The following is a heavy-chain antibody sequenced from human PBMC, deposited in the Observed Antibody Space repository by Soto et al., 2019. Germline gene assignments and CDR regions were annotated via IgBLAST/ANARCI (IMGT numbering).Heavy chain of an antibody. V-gene: IGHV3-33*01. CDR2: IWYDGSNK. CDR1: GFTFSSYG. CDR3: ARDFSSGWGGAFDI. D-gene: IGHD6-19*01. J-gene: IGHJ3*02. Sequence: QVQLVESGGGVVQPGRSLRLSCAASGFTFSSYGMHWVRQAPGKGLEWVAVIWYDGSNKYYADSVKGRFTISRDNSKNTLYLQMNSLRAEDTAVYYCARDFSSGWGGAFDIWGQGTMVTVSS.